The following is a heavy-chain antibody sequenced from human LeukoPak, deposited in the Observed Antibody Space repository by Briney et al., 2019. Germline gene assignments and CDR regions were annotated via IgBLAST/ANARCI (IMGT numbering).Heavy chain of an antibody. CDR3: ARDRDYYGSGSPDY. D-gene: IGHD3-10*01. Sequence: ASVTVSFKASGYTFTSYGISWVRQAPGQGLEWMGWISAYNGNTNYAQKLQGRVTMTTDTSTSTAYMELRSLRSDDTAVYYCARDRDYYGSGSPDYWGQGTLVTVSS. V-gene: IGHV1-18*01. J-gene: IGHJ4*02. CDR1: GYTFTSYG. CDR2: ISAYNGNT.